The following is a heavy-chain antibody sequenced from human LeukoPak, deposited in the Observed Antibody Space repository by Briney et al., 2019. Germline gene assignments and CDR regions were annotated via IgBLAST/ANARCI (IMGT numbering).Heavy chain of an antibody. J-gene: IGHJ3*02. CDR1: GFTFSSYS. CDR3: ARVMLGDYVLDAFDI. Sequence: GGSLRLSCAASGFTFSSYSMNWVRQAPGKGLEWVSSISSSSSYIYYADSVKGRFTISRDNAKNSLYLQMNSLRAEDTAVYYCARVMLGDYVLDAFDIWGQGTMVIVSS. V-gene: IGHV3-21*01. CDR2: ISSSSSYI. D-gene: IGHD4-17*01.